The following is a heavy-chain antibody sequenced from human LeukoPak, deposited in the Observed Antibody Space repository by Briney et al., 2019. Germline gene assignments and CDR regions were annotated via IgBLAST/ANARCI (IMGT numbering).Heavy chain of an antibody. CDR2: IYHSGST. CDR3: ARQGGSYYSDY. J-gene: IGHJ4*02. V-gene: IGHV4-38-2*01. Sequence: SETLSLTCAVSGYSISSGYYWGWIQQPPGKGLEWIGSIYHSGSTYYNPSLKSRVTISVDTSKNQFSLKLSSVTAADTAVYYCARQGGSYYSDYWGQGTLVTVSS. D-gene: IGHD1-26*01. CDR1: GYSISSGYY.